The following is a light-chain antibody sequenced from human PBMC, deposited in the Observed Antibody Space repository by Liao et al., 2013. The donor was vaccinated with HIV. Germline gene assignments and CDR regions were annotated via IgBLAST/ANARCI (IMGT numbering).Light chain of an antibody. CDR3: QAWDSSNMI. Sequence: SYVVTQPPSVSVSPGQTATITCSGDKLGEKYASWYQQKPGQSPVLVIYQDTRRPSGIPERFSGSQSGNTATLTISGTQTLDEADYYCQAWDSSNMIFGGGTKLTVL. CDR2: QDT. CDR1: KLGEKY. V-gene: IGLV3-1*01. J-gene: IGLJ2*01.